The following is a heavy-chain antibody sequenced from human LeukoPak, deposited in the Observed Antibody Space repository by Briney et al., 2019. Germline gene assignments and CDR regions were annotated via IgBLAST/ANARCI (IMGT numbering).Heavy chain of an antibody. D-gene: IGHD2-2*01. CDR2: IYYSGST. Sequence: SETLSLTCTVSGGSISSSSYYWGWIRQPPGKGLEWIGYIYYSGSTNYNPSLKSRVTISVDTSKNQFSLKLSSVTAADTAVYYCANGGYCSSTSCYPNWFDPWGQGTLVTVSS. CDR3: ANGGYCSSTSCYPNWFDP. J-gene: IGHJ5*02. CDR1: GGSISSSSYY. V-gene: IGHV4-61*05.